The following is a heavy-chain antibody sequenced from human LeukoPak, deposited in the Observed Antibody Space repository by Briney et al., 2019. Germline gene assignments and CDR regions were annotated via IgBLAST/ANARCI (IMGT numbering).Heavy chain of an antibody. D-gene: IGHD3-9*01. CDR2: IIPIFGTA. V-gene: IGHV1-69*05. Sequence: ASVKVSCKASGGTFSSYAISWVRQAPGQGLEWMGGIIPIFGTANYAQKFQGRVTITTDESTSTAYMELSSLRSEDTAVYYCAGLRYFDWLFDYWGQGTLVTVSS. CDR1: GGTFSSYA. CDR3: AGLRYFDWLFDY. J-gene: IGHJ4*02.